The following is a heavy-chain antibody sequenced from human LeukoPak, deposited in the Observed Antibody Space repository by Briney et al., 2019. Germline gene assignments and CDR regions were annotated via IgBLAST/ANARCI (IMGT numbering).Heavy chain of an antibody. CDR2: ISAYNGNT. V-gene: IGHV1-18*01. J-gene: IGHJ3*02. CDR3: ARDPRAITIFGVVIKGDAFDI. CDR1: GYTFTSYG. D-gene: IGHD3-3*01. Sequence: ASVKVSCKASGYTFTSYGISWVQQAPGQGLEWMGWISAYNGNTNYAQKLQGRVTMTTDTSTSTAYMELRSLRSDDTAVYYCARDPRAITIFGVVIKGDAFDIWGQGTMVTVSS.